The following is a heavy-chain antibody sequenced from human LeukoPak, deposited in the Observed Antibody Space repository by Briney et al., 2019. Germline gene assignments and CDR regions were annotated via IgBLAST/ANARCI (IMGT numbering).Heavy chain of an antibody. D-gene: IGHD3-22*01. J-gene: IGHJ4*02. Sequence: SETLSLTCTVSGGSISSGDYSWIWIRQPPGKGLEWIGYIYDSGSTNYNPSLKSRVTISVDTSKNQFSLMLSSVTAADTAVYYCARGYDSSAYYPFNYWGQGTLVTVSS. CDR2: IYDSGST. V-gene: IGHV4-61*08. CDR3: ARGYDSSAYYPFNY. CDR1: GGSISSGDYS.